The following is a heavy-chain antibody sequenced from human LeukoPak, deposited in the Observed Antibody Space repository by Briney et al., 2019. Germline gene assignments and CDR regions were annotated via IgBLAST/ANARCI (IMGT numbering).Heavy chain of an antibody. CDR1: GGSISSYY. D-gene: IGHD6-19*01. CDR3: ARTPGIAVAWLTYLDY. CDR2: IYYSGST. V-gene: IGHV4-59*01. Sequence: SETLSLTCTVSGGSISSYYWSWIRQPPGKGLEWIGYIYYSGSTNYNPSLKSRVTISVDTSKNQFSLKLSSVTAADTAVYYCARTPGIAVAWLTYLDYWGQGTLVTVSS. J-gene: IGHJ4*02.